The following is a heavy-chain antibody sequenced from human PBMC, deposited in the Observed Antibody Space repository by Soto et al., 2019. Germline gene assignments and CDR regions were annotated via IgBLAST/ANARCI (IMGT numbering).Heavy chain of an antibody. CDR3: ARSTILTALDY. D-gene: IGHD1-1*01. V-gene: IGHV1-69*13. J-gene: IGHJ4*02. CDR1: GGTFSSYA. Sequence: ASVKFSCKAPGGTFSSYAISWVRQAPGQGLEWMGGIIPIFGTANYAQKFQGRVTITADESTSTAYMELSSLRSDDTAVYYCARSTILTALDYWGQGTLVTVSS. CDR2: IIPIFGTA.